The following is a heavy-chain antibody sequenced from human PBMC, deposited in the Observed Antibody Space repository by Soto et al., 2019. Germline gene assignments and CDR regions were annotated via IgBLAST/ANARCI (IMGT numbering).Heavy chain of an antibody. CDR3: ARSLFMVAPDNEPFDY. CDR2: ISGGGNDR. CDR1: GFPFSSYA. Sequence: LRLSCAASGFPFSSYAMSWVRQTPEKGLEWVAGISGGGNDRYYADFVQGRFTFSRDNSRNILYLQMNSLRAEDTAMYYRARSLFMVAPDNEPFDYWGQGTLVTVSS. V-gene: IGHV3-23*01. J-gene: IGHJ4*02. D-gene: IGHD5-12*01.